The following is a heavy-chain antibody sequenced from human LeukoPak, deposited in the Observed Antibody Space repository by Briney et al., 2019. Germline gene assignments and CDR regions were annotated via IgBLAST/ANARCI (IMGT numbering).Heavy chain of an antibody. Sequence: SVKVSCKASGGTFSNYAINWVRQAPGQGLEWMGGIIPIFGTANYAQKFQGRVTITTGESTSTAYMELSSLRSEDTAVYYCARRGPQGDFDLWGRGTLVTVSS. CDR2: IIPIFGTA. V-gene: IGHV1-69*05. D-gene: IGHD3-10*01. CDR1: GGTFSNYA. J-gene: IGHJ2*01. CDR3: ARRGPQGDFDL.